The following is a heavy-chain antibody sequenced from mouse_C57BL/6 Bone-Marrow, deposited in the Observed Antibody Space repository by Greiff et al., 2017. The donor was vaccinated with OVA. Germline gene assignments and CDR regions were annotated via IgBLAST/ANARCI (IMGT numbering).Heavy chain of an antibody. J-gene: IGHJ3*01. CDR2: IYPGNGDT. CDR3: ARPYLSYDYGSSYPAWFAY. V-gene: IGHV1-12*01. D-gene: IGHD1-1*01. CDR1: GYTFTSYN. Sequence: LQQSGAELVRPGASVKMSCKASGYTFTSYNMHWVKQTPRQGLEWIGAIYPGNGDTSYNQKFKGKATLTVDKSSSTAYMQLSSLTSEDSAVYFCARPYLSYDYGSSYPAWFAYWGQGTLVTVSA.